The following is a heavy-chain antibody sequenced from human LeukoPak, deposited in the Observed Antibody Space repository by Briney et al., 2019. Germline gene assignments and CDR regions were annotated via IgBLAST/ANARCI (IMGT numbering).Heavy chain of an antibody. CDR1: GFTFSSYW. CDR3: ARGLYYYDSSGYYY. J-gene: IGHJ1*01. Sequence: GGSLRLSCAASGFTFSSYWMSWVRQAPGKGLEWVANIKQDGSEKYYVDSVKGRFTISRDNAKNSLYLQMNSLRAEDTAVYYCARGLYYYDSSGYYYWGQGTLVTVSS. V-gene: IGHV3-7*01. D-gene: IGHD3-22*01. CDR2: IKQDGSEK.